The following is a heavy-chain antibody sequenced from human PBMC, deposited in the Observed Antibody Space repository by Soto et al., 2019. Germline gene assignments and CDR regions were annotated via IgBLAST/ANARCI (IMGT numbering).Heavy chain of an antibody. CDR3: ARDWYTYYDFWSGSVGGMDV. CDR1: GGSISSYY. D-gene: IGHD3-3*01. V-gene: IGHV4-59*01. Sequence: SETLSLTCTVSGGSISSYYWSWIRQPPGKGLEWIGYIYYSGSTNYNPSLKSRVTISVDTSKNQFSLKLSSVTAADTAVYYCARDWYTYYDFWSGSVGGMDVWGQGTTVTVSS. CDR2: IYYSGST. J-gene: IGHJ6*02.